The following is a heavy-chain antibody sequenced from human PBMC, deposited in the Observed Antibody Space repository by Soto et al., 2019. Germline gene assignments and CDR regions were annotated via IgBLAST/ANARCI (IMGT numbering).Heavy chain of an antibody. J-gene: IGHJ6*02. V-gene: IGHV4-4*02. Sequence: PSETLSLTCAVSGGSISSSNWWSWVRQPPGKGLEWIGEIYHSGSTNYNPSLKSRVTISVDKSKNQFSLKLSSVTAADTAVYYCASELTYYYDSSLWGMDVWGQGTTVTVS. CDR2: IYHSGST. D-gene: IGHD3-22*01. CDR3: ASELTYYYDSSLWGMDV. CDR1: GGSISSSNW.